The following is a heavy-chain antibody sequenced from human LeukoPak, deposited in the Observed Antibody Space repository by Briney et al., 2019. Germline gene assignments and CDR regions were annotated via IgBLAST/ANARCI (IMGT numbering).Heavy chain of an antibody. CDR2: IIPIFGTS. CDR1: GGTFISYA. J-gene: IGHJ5*02. V-gene: IGHV1-69*05. Sequence: GASVKVSCKASGGTFISYAINWVRQAPGQALAWMGGIIPIFGTSNYAQKFQGRVTITTDESTRTAYMELSSLSANGRAVYNCARVGQQLLNNWFDPWGQGTLVTVSS. CDR3: ARVGQQLLNNWFDP. D-gene: IGHD6-13*01.